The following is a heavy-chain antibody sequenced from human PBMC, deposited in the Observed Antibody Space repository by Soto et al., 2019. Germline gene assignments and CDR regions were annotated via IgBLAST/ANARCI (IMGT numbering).Heavy chain of an antibody. D-gene: IGHD6-13*01. CDR2: IKQDGSEK. CDR1: GFTFSSYW. CDR3: AREQLQVVIPDY. V-gene: IGHV3-7*01. Sequence: PGGSLRLSXAASGFTFSSYWMNWVRQAPGKGLEWVANIKQDGSEKYYVDSVKGRFTISRDNTKNSLYLQMNSLRAEDTAVYYCAREQLQVVIPDYWGQGTLVTVSS. J-gene: IGHJ4*02.